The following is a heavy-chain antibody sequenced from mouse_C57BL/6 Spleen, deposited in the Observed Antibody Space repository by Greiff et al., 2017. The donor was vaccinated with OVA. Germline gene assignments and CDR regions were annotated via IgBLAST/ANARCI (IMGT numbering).Heavy chain of an antibody. CDR3: ARGVYYGSSYDYFDY. CDR2: IYPGSGST. D-gene: IGHD1-1*01. V-gene: IGHV1-55*01. CDR1: GYTFTSYW. Sequence: QVQLQQPGAELVKPGASVKMSCKASGYTFTSYWITWVKQRPGQGLEWIGDIYPGSGSTNYNEKFKSKATLTVDTSSRTAYMQLSSLTSEDSAVYYCARGVYYGSSYDYFDYWGQGTTLTVSS. J-gene: IGHJ2*01.